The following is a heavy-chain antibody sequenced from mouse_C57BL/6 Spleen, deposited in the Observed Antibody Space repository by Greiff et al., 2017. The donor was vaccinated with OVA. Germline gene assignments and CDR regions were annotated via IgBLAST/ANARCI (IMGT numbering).Heavy chain of an antibody. D-gene: IGHD2-1*01. CDR1: GYTFTSYG. Sequence: QVQLQQSGAELARPGASVKLSCKASGYTFTSYGISWVKQRTGQGLEWIGEIYPRSGNTYYNAKVKGKATLTADKSSSTAYMELRSLTSEDSAVYFCAREVYYGNYEIAYWGQGTLVTVSA. CDR3: AREVYYGNYEIAY. CDR2: IYPRSGNT. J-gene: IGHJ3*01. V-gene: IGHV1-81*01.